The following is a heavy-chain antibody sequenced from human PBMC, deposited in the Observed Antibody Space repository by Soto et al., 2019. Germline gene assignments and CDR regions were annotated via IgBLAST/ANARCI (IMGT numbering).Heavy chain of an antibody. Sequence: ASVKVSCKASGYTFTGYYMHWVRQAPGQGLEWMGWINPNSGGTNYAQKFQGWVTMTRDTSISTAYMELSRLRSDDTAVYYCARAQPPFFCYGSGSYPNWFDPWGQGTLVTVSS. CDR1: GYTFTGYY. J-gene: IGHJ5*02. CDR3: ARAQPPFFCYGSGSYPNWFDP. D-gene: IGHD3-10*01. V-gene: IGHV1-2*04. CDR2: INPNSGGT.